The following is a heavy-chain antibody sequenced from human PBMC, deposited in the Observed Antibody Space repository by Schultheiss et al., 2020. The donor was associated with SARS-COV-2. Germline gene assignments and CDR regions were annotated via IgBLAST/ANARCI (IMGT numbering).Heavy chain of an antibody. D-gene: IGHD4-11*01. J-gene: IGHJ6*03. V-gene: IGHV3-23*01. CDR1: GLTLKNYG. Sequence: GGSLRLSCAASGLTLKNYGMSWVRQAPGKGLEWVSGISGSGGSTFYADSVKGRFIISRDDSKNTLHLQVNSLRAEDTAVYYSAKGQIQYVHYMDVWGKGTTVTVSS. CDR3: AKGQIQYVHYMDV. CDR2: ISGSGGST.